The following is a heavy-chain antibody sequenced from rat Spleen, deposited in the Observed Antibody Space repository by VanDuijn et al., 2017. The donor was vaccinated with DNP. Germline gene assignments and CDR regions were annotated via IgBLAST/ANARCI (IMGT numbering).Heavy chain of an antibody. CDR3: ARHDTTVVTGAMDA. CDR2: ISPSGGST. D-gene: IGHD1-1*01. V-gene: IGHV5-25*01. Sequence: EVQLVESGGGLVQPGRSLKLSCVASGFSFSNYDMAWVRQTPTKGLEWVASISPSGGSTYDRDSVKGRFTGARDNAKSSLYLQMDSLRSEDTATYYCARHDTTVVTGAMDAWGQGTSVTVSS. J-gene: IGHJ4*01. CDR1: GFSFSNYD.